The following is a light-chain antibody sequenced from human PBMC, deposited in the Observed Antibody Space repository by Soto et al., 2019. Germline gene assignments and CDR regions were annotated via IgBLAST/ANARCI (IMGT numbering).Light chain of an antibody. CDR2: EVS. J-gene: IGLJ3*02. CDR3: SSHTTTSTLWV. Sequence: QSALTQPTSVSGSPGQSITISCTGTSSDIGTYNYVYWYQQHPGKAPKVMIYEVSNRPSGVSTRFSGSKSGNTASLSISGLQAEDEADYYCSSHTTTSTLWVFGGGTKLTVL. V-gene: IGLV2-14*03. CDR1: SSDIGTYNY.